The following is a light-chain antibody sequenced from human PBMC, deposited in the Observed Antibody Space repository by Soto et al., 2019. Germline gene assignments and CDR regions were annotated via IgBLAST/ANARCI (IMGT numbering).Light chain of an antibody. J-gene: IGLJ2*01. CDR3: QSYDRSLSGFVV. Sequence: QPVLTQSPSVSGAPGQRVTISCTGSSSNIGAGYDVHWYQQLPGTAPKVLIYGDNNRPSGVPGRFSGSKSGTSASLAITGLQAEDEADYYCQSYDRSLSGFVVFGGGTKLTVL. V-gene: IGLV1-40*01. CDR2: GDN. CDR1: SSNIGAGYD.